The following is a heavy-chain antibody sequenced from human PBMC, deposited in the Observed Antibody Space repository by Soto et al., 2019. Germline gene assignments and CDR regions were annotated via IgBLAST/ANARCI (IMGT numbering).Heavy chain of an antibody. Sequence: QVQLVQSGAEVKKPGASVKVSCKASGFTFTNYFFHWVRQAPRQGLEWMGIISPYDGSTNYVQRLQGRVTMTSDTSTSTVYMELSSLRSEDTAVYYCARGDGRGSSCFYYYYGMDVWGHGTTVTVSS. D-gene: IGHD1-26*01. J-gene: IGHJ6*02. CDR1: GFTFTNYF. CDR3: ARGDGRGSSCFYYYYGMDV. CDR2: ISPYDGST. V-gene: IGHV1-46*01.